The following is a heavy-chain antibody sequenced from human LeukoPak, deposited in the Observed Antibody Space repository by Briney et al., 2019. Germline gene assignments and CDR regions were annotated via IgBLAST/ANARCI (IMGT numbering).Heavy chain of an antibody. Sequence: GGSLRLSCAASGFTFSSYWMHWVRQAPGKGLEWVSYISSSGSTIYYADSVKGRFAISRDNAKNSLYLQMNSLRAEDTAVYYCARAYAGTLFYWGQGTLVTVSS. D-gene: IGHD4-23*01. CDR1: GFTFSSYW. J-gene: IGHJ4*02. CDR2: ISSSGSTI. V-gene: IGHV3-48*04. CDR3: ARAYAGTLFY.